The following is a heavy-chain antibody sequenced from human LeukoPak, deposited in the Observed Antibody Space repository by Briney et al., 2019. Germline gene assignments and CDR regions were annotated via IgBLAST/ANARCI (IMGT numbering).Heavy chain of an antibody. D-gene: IGHD2-21*01. J-gene: IGHJ3*02. Sequence: PGGSLRLSCAASGFTVSSNYMSWVRQAPGKGLEWVSVIYSGGSTYYADSVKGRFTISRDNSKNTLYFQMNSLRAEDTAVYYCARDCCGGDDAFDIWGQGTMVTVSS. CDR2: IYSGGST. CDR3: ARDCCGGDDAFDI. CDR1: GFTVSSNY. V-gene: IGHV3-53*01.